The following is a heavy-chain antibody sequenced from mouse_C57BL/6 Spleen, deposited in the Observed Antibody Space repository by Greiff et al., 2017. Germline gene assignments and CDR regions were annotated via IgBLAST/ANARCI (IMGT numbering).Heavy chain of an antibody. J-gene: IGHJ4*01. D-gene: IGHD1-1*01. CDR1: GYTFTDYY. CDR3: AREGPTTVVPMDY. Sequence: QVQLQQSGAELVRPGASVKLSCKASGYTFTDYYINWVKQRPGQGLEWIARIYPGSGNTYYNEKFKGKATLTAEKSSSTAYMQLSSLTSEDSAVYFCAREGPTTVVPMDYWGQGTSVTVSS. CDR2: IYPGSGNT. V-gene: IGHV1-76*01.